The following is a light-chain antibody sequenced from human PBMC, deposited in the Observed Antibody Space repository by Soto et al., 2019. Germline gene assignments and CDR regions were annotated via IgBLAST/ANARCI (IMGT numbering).Light chain of an antibody. CDR1: QSVGSS. CDR2: GAS. J-gene: IGKJ1*01. Sequence: DIVFTQSPCTLSLSPGERATLSCRASQSVGSSLSWYQQKPGQAPRLLFYGASNRATAIPDRFSGSGFGTDFTLTITRLEPEDFAVYYCQQYGDSPQTFGPGTKVDIK. V-gene: IGKV3-20*01. CDR3: QQYGDSPQT.